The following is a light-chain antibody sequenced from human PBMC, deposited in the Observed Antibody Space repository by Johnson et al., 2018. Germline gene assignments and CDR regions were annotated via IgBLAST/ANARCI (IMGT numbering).Light chain of an antibody. Sequence: QSVLTQPPSVSAAPGQKVTISCSGSSSNIGNNYVSWYQQLPGTAPKLLIYENNKRPSGIPDRFSGSKSGTSATLGITGLQTGDEADYYCGTWDSRLGAGNVFGTGTKGTVL. J-gene: IGLJ1*01. CDR1: SSNIGNNY. V-gene: IGLV1-51*02. CDR3: GTWDSRLGAGNV. CDR2: ENN.